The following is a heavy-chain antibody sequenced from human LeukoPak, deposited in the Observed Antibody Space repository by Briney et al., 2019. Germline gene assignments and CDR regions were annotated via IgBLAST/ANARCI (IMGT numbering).Heavy chain of an antibody. D-gene: IGHD1-26*01. V-gene: IGHV3-15*01. Sequence: GGSLRLSCAASGFTFSNAWMSWVRQAPGKGLEWVGRIKIKTDGGTTDYAAPVKGRFTISRDDLKHTLYLQMNSLKTEATALYYCTTDPVGATTTWGQGTQVTVSS. J-gene: IGHJ5*02. CDR1: GFTFSNAW. CDR3: TTDPVGATTT. CDR2: IKIKTDGGTT.